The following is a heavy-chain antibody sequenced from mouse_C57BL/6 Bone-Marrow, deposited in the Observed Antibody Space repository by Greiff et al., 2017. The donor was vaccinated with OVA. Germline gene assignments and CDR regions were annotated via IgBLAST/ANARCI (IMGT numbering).Heavy chain of an antibody. Sequence: VKLMESGPGLVAPSQSLSITCTVSGFSLTSYGVHWVRQPPGKGLEWLVVIWSDGSTTYNSALKSRLSISKDNSKSQVFLKMNSLQTDDTAMYYCARLYYGSSWFAYWGQGTLVTVSA. CDR3: ARLYYGSSWFAY. J-gene: IGHJ3*01. V-gene: IGHV2-6*03. CDR1: GFSLTSYG. D-gene: IGHD1-1*01. CDR2: IWSDGST.